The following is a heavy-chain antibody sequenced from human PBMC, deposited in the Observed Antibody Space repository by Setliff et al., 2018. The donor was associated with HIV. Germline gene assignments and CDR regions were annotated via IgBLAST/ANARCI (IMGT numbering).Heavy chain of an antibody. CDR3: ARDWYEAGGPFDY. D-gene: IGHD3-16*01. CDR2: IRSDGSNK. Sequence: GGSLRLTCATSGLTFSNCGMHWVRQAPGKGLEWVASIRSDGSNKYYADSVKGRFTISRDNSKNTLYPQMNSLRPEDTAVYYCARDWYEAGGPFDYWGQGIMVTVSS. V-gene: IGHV3-30*02. CDR1: GLTFSNCG. J-gene: IGHJ4*02.